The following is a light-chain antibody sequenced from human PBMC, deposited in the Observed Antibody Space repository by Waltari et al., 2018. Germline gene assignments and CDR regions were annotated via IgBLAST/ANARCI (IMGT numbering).Light chain of an antibody. Sequence: QLVLTQSPSASASLGASVKPTCTLSSGHSSYAIAWHPQQPAKGPRYLMKLTSDGSHSKGDGIPDLFSGSSSGAERYLTISSLQSEDEADYYCQTWGTGIQHAVFGGGTQLTVL. CDR2: LTSDGSH. CDR1: SGHSSYA. V-gene: IGLV4-69*01. CDR3: QTWGTGIQHAV. J-gene: IGLJ7*01.